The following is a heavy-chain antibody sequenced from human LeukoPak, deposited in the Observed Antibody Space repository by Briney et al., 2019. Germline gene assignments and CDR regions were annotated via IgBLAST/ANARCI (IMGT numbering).Heavy chain of an antibody. J-gene: IGHJ4*02. CDR1: GFTFSSYA. D-gene: IGHD2-2*01. Sequence: PGGSPRLSCAASGFTFSSYAMHWVRQAPGKGLEWVAVISYDGSNKYYADSVKGRFTISRDNSKNTLYLQMNSLRAEDTAVYYCARDANALCSSTTCSRYYYFDYWGQGTLVTVSS. V-gene: IGHV3-30-3*01. CDR3: ARDANALCSSTTCSRYYYFDY. CDR2: ISYDGSNK.